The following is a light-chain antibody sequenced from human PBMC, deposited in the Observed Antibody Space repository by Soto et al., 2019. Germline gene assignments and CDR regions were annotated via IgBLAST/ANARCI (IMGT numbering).Light chain of an antibody. CDR2: GAS. CDR3: QQYDDWPWT. J-gene: IGKJ1*01. CDR1: RNVGSK. Sequence: EVVMTQSPATLSVSPGERATPSCRASRNVGSKLAWYMQKPGQSPRLLISGASTRAADFPARFSGSGSGTEFILTISSLQSEDFAFYYCQQYDDWPWTFGQGTKVDIK. V-gene: IGKV3-15*01.